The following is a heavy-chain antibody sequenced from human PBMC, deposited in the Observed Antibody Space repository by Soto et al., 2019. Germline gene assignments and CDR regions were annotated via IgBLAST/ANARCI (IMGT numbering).Heavy chain of an antibody. CDR3: TTDSDITSIIVRFDY. D-gene: IGHD3-22*01. CDR2: VKSKNDGGTT. Sequence: GGSLRLSCAASGFTFSNAWINWVRQAPGKGLEWVGRVKSKNDGGTTDFAAPVKGRFAISRDDSKNMVYLEMNSLQTEDTAIYYCTTDSDITSIIVRFDYWGHGTLVTVSS. CDR1: GFTFSNAW. J-gene: IGHJ4*01. V-gene: IGHV3-15*07.